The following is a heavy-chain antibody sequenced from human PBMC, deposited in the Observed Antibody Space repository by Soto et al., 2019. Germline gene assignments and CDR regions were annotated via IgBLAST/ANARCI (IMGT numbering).Heavy chain of an antibody. V-gene: IGHV3-23*01. Sequence: EVQLLESGGGLVQPGGSLRLSCAASGFTFSSYAISWVRQAPGKGLEWVSVISDSGGHTHYADSVQGRFTISRDNSKKTLYLHMDSLRVEDTAVYYCARGLGYCSGGTCYRYFDPWGRGTLVTVSS. J-gene: IGHJ2*01. D-gene: IGHD2-15*01. CDR1: GFTFSSYA. CDR2: ISDSGGHT. CDR3: ARGLGYCSGGTCYRYFDP.